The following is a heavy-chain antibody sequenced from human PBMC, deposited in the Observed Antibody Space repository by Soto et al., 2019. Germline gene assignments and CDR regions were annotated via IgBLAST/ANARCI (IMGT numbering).Heavy chain of an antibody. CDR2: MNLNNPNT. V-gene: IGHV1-8*02. J-gene: IGHJ3*01. D-gene: IGHD4-17*01. CDR3: ARGYGDCVGRDAFDV. Sequence: GASVKVSCKAPADTLTSYYIHWVRQAPGHGLVWMGGMNLNNPNTLNAHKFQGRVTMTSNTSISTAYMELSGLRSEDTAVYYCARGYGDCVGRDAFDVWGQGTMVTVSS. CDR1: ADTLTSYY.